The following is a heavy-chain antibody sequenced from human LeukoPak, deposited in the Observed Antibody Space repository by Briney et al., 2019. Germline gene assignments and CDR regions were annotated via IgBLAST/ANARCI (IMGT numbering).Heavy chain of an antibody. CDR2: ISGSGVTT. D-gene: IGHD3-22*01. J-gene: IGHJ1*01. V-gene: IGHV3-23*01. Sequence: GGSLRLSCAASGFTFSSYAMSWVRQAPGKGLDWVSAISGSGVTTYYADSVKGRFTISRDNSKNTLYLQTNSLRAEDTAVYYCAKEGYDSSGYYYAYFQHWGQGTLVTVSS. CDR1: GFTFSSYA. CDR3: AKEGYDSSGYYYAYFQH.